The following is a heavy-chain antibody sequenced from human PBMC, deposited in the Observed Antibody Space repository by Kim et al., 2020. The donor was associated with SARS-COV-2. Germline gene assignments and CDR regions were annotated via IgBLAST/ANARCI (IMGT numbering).Heavy chain of an antibody. V-gene: IGHV3-23*01. CDR3: MKGRWGWIWDH. J-gene: IGHJ4*02. Sequence: GGSLRLSCTTSGFTFTGYAMSWVRQAPGKGLEWVSSIDGSDGTTYNVDSVKGRFTISRDNSKNTLYLQMNSLRADDQAVYYWMKGRWGWIWDHWGQGTRVTVSS. CDR1: GFTFTGYA. CDR2: IDGSDGTT. D-gene: IGHD2-2*03.